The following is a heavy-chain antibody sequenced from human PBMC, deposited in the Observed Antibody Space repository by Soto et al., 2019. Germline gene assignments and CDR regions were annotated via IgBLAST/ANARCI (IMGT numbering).Heavy chain of an antibody. CDR3: ARDVELQLWHGKPVIYYYYGMDV. CDR2: INPSGGST. J-gene: IGHJ6*02. Sequence: RASVKVSCKAAGYTFTSYYMHWVRQAPGQGLEWMGIINPSGGSTSYAQKFQGRVTMARDTSTSTVYMEVSSLRSEDTAVYYCARDVELQLWHGKPVIYYYYGMDVWGQGTTVTVSS. D-gene: IGHD5-18*01. CDR1: GYTFTSYY. V-gene: IGHV1-46*01.